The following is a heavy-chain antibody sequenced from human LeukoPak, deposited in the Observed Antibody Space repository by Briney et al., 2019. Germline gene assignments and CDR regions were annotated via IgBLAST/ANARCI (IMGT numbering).Heavy chain of an antibody. CDR2: IYPGDSDT. V-gene: IGHV5-51*01. J-gene: IGHJ3*02. D-gene: IGHD3-10*01. CDR3: ARHRYGSGSLRGAFDI. Sequence: GESLKISCKGSGYGFTSYWIGWVRQMPGKGLEWMGIIYPGDSDTRYSPSFQGQVTISADKSISTAYLQWSSLKASDTAMYYCARHRYGSGSLRGAFDIWGQGTMVTVSS. CDR1: GYGFTSYW.